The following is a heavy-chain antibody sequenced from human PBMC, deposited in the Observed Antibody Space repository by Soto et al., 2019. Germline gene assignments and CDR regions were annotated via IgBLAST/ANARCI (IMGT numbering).Heavy chain of an antibody. CDR3: ARAPTDAFDI. J-gene: IGHJ3*02. CDR2: IFHSGST. Sequence: QQQLQESGSGLVKPSQTLSLTCTVSGGSISSGGYSWNWIRQPPGKGLEWIGYIFHSGSTYYNPSLKIRVAISGDRSKNQFSLKLSSVTAADTAVYYCARAPTDAFDIWGQGTMVTVSS. CDR1: GGSISSGGYS. V-gene: IGHV4-30-2*01.